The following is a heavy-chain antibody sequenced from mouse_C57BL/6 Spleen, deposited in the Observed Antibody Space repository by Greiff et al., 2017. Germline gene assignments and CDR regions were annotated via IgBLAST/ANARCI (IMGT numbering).Heavy chain of an antibody. Sequence: ESGPGLVKPSQSLSLTCSVTGYSITSGYYWNWIRQFPGNKLEWMGYISYDGSNNYNPSLKNRISITPDTSKNQFFLKLNSVTTEDTATYYCARGQVARYFDVWGTGTTVTVSS. CDR1: GYSITSGYY. V-gene: IGHV3-6*01. CDR2: ISYDGSN. J-gene: IGHJ1*03. CDR3: ARGQVARYFDV. D-gene: IGHD1-1*01.